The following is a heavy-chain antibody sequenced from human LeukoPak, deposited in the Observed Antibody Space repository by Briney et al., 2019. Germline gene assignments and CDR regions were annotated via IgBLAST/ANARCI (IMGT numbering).Heavy chain of an antibody. J-gene: IGHJ4*02. CDR2: IYYSGST. CDR1: GGSISSSSYY. Sequence: PSETLSLTCTVSGGSISSSSYYWGWIRQPPGEGLEWIGSIYYSGSTYYNPSLKSRVTISVDTSKNQFSLKLSSVTAADTAVYYCARAYYDFWSGFGGKVDYWGQGTLVTVSS. D-gene: IGHD3-3*01. V-gene: IGHV4-39*07. CDR3: ARAYYDFWSGFGGKVDY.